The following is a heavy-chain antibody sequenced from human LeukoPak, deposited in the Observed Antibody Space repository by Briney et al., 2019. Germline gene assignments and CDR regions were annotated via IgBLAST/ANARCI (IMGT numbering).Heavy chain of an antibody. CDR2: IKSKTDGGTI. CDR1: GFIFTNAW. CDR3: STPSF. J-gene: IGHJ4*02. Sequence: GGSLRLSCATSGFIFTNAWMKWVRQAPGKGLEWVGRIKSKTDGGTIDYAAPVEGRFTISRDDSKNTLYLQMDNLKTEDTAIYYCSTPSFWGQGTLVTVSS. V-gene: IGHV3-15*07.